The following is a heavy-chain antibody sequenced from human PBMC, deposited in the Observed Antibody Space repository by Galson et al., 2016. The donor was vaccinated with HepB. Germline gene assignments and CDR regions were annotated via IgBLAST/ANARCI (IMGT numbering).Heavy chain of an antibody. Sequence: SETLSLTCTVSGGSISGSSYYWGWIRQPPGKGLEWIGSIYYSGSTYYNPSLKSRVTISVDTSKNQFSLKLSSVTAADTAVYYCARRAATYDSSGYYYGADGDYWGQGTLVTVSS. V-gene: IGHV4-39*01. CDR3: ARRAATYDSSGYYYGADGDY. J-gene: IGHJ4*02. CDR1: GGSISGSSYY. D-gene: IGHD3-22*01. CDR2: IYYSGST.